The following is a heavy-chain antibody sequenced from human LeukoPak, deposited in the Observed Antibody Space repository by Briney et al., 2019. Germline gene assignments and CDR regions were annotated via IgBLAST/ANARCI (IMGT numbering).Heavy chain of an antibody. D-gene: IGHD5-18*01. J-gene: IGHJ4*02. CDR3: ARHGKIQLWSINHYYFDY. Sequence: SETLSLTCTVSGGSISSYYWSWIRQPPGKGLEWIGYIYYSGSTNYNPSLKSRVTISVDTSKNQFSLKLSSVTAADTAVYYCARHGKIQLWSINHYYFDYWGQGTLVTVSS. CDR1: GGSISSYY. V-gene: IGHV4-59*08. CDR2: IYYSGST.